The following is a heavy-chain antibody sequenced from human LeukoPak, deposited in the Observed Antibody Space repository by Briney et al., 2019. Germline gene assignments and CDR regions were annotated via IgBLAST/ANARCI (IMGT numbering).Heavy chain of an antibody. D-gene: IGHD2-2*01. CDR2: IKEDGSER. CDR1: GFTFSSYW. J-gene: IGHJ4*02. Sequence: GGSLRLSCAASGFTFSSYWMSWVRQAPGKGLEWVANIKEDGSERYYVDSVKGRFTISRDNAKNSLYLQMNSLRAEDTAVYYCVRGRYCNSISCDYFDYWGQGTLVTVSS. V-gene: IGHV3-7*01. CDR3: VRGRYCNSISCDYFDY.